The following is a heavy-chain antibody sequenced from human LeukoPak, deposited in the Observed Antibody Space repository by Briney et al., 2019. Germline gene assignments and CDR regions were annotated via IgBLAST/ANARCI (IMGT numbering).Heavy chain of an antibody. Sequence: SETLSLTCAVSGYSISSGYYWGWIRQPPGKGLEWIGSIYHSGSTYYNPSLKSRVTISVDTSKNQFSLKLSSVTAADTAVYYCARQNGGCSYYYYYYMDVWGKGTTVTVSS. D-gene: IGHD1-1*01. J-gene: IGHJ6*03. CDR2: IYHSGST. CDR1: GYSISSGYY. CDR3: ARQNGGCSYYYYYYMDV. V-gene: IGHV4-38-2*01.